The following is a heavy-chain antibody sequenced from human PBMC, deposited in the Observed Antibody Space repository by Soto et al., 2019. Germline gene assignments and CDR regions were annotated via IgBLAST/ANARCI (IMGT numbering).Heavy chain of an antibody. CDR1: GDSISTVDYF. J-gene: IGHJ5*01. CDR2: IYKSATT. D-gene: IGHD2-15*01. Sequence: PSETLSLTCSVSGDSISTVDYFCAWVRQPPGQALEYIGYIYKSATTYYNPSFESRVAISLDTSKSQFSLNVTSLTAADTAVYFCARGRYCLTGRCFPNWFDSWGQGTLVTVSS. V-gene: IGHV4-30-4*01. CDR3: ARGRYCLTGRCFPNWFDS.